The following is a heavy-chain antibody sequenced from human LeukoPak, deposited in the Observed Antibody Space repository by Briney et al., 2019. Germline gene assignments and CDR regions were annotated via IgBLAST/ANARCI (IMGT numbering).Heavy chain of an antibody. D-gene: IGHD6-6*01. V-gene: IGHV4-34*01. CDR1: GGSFSGYY. Sequence: SGTLSLTCAVYGGSFSGYYWSWIRQPPGKGLEWIGEINHSGSTNYNPSLKSRVTISVDTSKNQFSLKLSSVTAADTAVYYCASRSSTADYWGQGTLVTVSS. CDR2: INHSGST. J-gene: IGHJ4*02. CDR3: ASRSSTADY.